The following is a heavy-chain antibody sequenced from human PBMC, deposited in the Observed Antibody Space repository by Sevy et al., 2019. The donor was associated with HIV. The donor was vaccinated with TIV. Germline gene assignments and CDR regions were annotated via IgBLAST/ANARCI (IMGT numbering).Heavy chain of an antibody. D-gene: IGHD6-13*01. CDR1: GYTFTSYG. CDR2: ISAYNGNT. CDR3: ARDLDGSSWFDY. J-gene: IGHJ4*02. Sequence: ASVKVSCKASGYTFTSYGISCVRQAPGQGLEWMGWISAYNGNTNYAQKLQGRVTMTTDRSTSTAYMELRSLRSDDTAVYYCARDLDGSSWFDYWGQGTLVTVSS. V-gene: IGHV1-18*01.